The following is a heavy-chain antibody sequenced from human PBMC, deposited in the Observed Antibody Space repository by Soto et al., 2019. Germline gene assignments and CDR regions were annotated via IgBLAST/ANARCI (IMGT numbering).Heavy chain of an antibody. CDR3: TTLNYGVDV. CDR2: IKSKTDGGTA. CDR1: GFSFSNAW. Sequence: GGSLRLSCAASGFSFSNAWMSCVRQLPGKGLEWVGHIKSKTDGGTADYAAPVKGRFTISRDDSKNTLYLQMNSLKTEDTAMFYCTTLNYGVDVWGQGTTVTVSS. V-gene: IGHV3-15*01. J-gene: IGHJ6*02.